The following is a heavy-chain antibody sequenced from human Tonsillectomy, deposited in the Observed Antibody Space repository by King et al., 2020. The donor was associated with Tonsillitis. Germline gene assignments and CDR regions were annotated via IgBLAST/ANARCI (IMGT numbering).Heavy chain of an antibody. V-gene: IGHV3-30*18. J-gene: IGHJ4*02. CDR2: ISYDGSNK. Sequence: LVESGGGVVQPGRSLRLSCAASGFTFTSYGMHWVRRAPGKGLEWVVVISYDGSNKYYADSVKGRFTISRDNSKNTLYLQMNSLRAEDTAVYYCAKGVLEGYSYGLSIDYWGQGTLVTVSS. CDR3: AKGVLEGYSYGLSIDY. D-gene: IGHD5-18*01. CDR1: GFTFTSYG.